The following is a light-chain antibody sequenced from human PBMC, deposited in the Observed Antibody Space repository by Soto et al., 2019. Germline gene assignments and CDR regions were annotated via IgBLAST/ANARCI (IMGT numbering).Light chain of an antibody. CDR3: ETWDSNTHV. V-gene: IGLV4-60*02. CDR2: LEGSGSY. Sequence: QSVLTQSSSASASLGSSVKPTCTLSSGHSSYIIAWHQQQPGKAPRYLMKLEGSGSYNKGSGVPDRFSGSSSGADRYLTISNLQFEDEADYYCETWDSNTHVFGGGTQLTVL. J-gene: IGLJ3*02. CDR1: SGHSSYI.